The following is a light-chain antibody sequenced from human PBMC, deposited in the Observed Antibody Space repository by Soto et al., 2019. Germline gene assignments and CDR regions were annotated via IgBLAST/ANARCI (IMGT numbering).Light chain of an antibody. CDR2: AAS. CDR1: QSVSSSY. J-gene: IGKJ2*01. Sequence: ELVLTQSPGTLSLSPGERATLSCRASQSVSSSYLAWYQQKPGQAPRLLIYAASSRATGIPDRFSGSGSGTDFTLTISRLEPEDFVVYFCQQYGTSLPFTFGQGTKVEIK. CDR3: QQYGTSLPFT. V-gene: IGKV3-20*01.